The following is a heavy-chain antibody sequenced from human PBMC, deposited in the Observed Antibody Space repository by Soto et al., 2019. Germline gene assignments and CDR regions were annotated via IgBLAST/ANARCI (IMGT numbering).Heavy chain of an antibody. D-gene: IGHD2-15*01. CDR3: ARARWPRYFDL. Sequence: QVQLQESGPGLVKPSETLSLTCTVSGGSISSYYWSWIRQPPGKGLEWIGYIYYSGSTNYNPSLKSRVTMSVDTAKNQFSLKLSSVTAADTAVYYCARARWPRYFDLWGRGTLVTVSS. J-gene: IGHJ2*01. CDR2: IYYSGST. CDR1: GGSISSYY. V-gene: IGHV4-59*01.